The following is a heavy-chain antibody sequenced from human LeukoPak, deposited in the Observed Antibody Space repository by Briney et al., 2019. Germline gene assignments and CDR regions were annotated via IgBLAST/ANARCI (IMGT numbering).Heavy chain of an antibody. J-gene: IGHJ6*03. D-gene: IGHD3-10*01. CDR1: GFTFSSYS. V-gene: IGHV3-21*01. CDR3: ARDQYGSGDGYYMDV. CDR2: ISSSSSYI. Sequence: GGSLRLSCAASGFTFSSYSMNWVRQAPGKGLEWVSSISSSSSYIYYADSVKGRFTISRDNAKNSLYLQMNSLRAEDTAVYYCARDQYGSGDGYYMDVWGKGTTVTISS.